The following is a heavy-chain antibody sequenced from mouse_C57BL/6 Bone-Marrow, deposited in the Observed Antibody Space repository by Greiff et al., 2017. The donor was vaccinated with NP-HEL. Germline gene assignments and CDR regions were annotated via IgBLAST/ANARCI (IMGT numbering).Heavy chain of an antibody. CDR1: GYTFTSYW. D-gene: IGHD2-3*01. Sequence: QVQLQQPGAELVMPGASVKLSCKASGYTFTSYWMHWVKQRPGQGLEWIGEINPSDSCTNYNQKFKGKSTLTVDKSSSTAYMQLSSLTSENSAVYDFAKDGYYPYDYARDYGGQGTSVTVTA. J-gene: IGHJ4*01. V-gene: IGHV1-69*01. CDR3: AKDGYYPYDYARDY. CDR2: INPSDSCT.